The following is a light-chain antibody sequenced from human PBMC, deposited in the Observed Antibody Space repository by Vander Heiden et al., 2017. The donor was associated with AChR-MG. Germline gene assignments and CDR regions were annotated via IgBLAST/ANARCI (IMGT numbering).Light chain of an antibody. V-gene: IGKV3-20*01. CDR3: QQYDSSPIT. Sequence: EIVLTQSPVTLSLSPGERVTLSCRASRSVNNKYLAWYQQRAGQAPRPLMFGASIRATGIPDRFSGSGSGTDFTLTISRLEPEDFAVYYCQQYDSSPITFGQGTRLEIK. CDR2: GAS. CDR1: RSVNNKY. J-gene: IGKJ5*01.